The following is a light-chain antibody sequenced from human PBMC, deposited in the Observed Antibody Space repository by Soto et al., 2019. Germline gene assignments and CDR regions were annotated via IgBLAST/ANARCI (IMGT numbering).Light chain of an antibody. CDR1: QSISTW. CDR2: KAS. CDR3: QQYNSFPWT. V-gene: IGKV1-5*03. Sequence: DIQMTQSPSTLPASVGDRVPITCRASQSISTWLAWYQQKPGKAPNLLIYKASYLASGVPSRFSGGGSGTEFTLTISSLQPDDFATYYCQQYNSFPWTFGQGTKVDIK. J-gene: IGKJ1*01.